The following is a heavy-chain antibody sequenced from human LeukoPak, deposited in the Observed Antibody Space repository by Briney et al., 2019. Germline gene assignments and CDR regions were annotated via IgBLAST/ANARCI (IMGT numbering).Heavy chain of an antibody. D-gene: IGHD5-24*01. V-gene: IGHV3-64D*08. CDR3: ARDVDGYNGIDY. CDR2: ITSNGGST. J-gene: IGHJ4*02. Sequence: GGSLRLSCSASGFTFSTNSMHWVRQAPGKGLEFVSAITSNGGSTYYADSVKGRFTISRDNSKNTLYLQMSSLRAEDTAVYYCARDVDGYNGIDYWGQGTLVTVSS. CDR1: GFTFSTNS.